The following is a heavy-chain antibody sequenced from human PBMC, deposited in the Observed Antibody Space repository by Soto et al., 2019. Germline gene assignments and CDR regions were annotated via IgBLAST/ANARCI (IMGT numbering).Heavy chain of an antibody. D-gene: IGHD1-26*01. CDR1: GFTFSSYW. CDR2: IKQDGSEK. Sequence: EVQLVESGGGLVQPGGSLRLSCAASGFTFSSYWMSWVRQAPGKGLEWVANIKQDGSEKYYVDSVKGRFTISRDNSKNTLYLQMNSLRAEDTAVYYCARDSGSYTENAFDIWGQGTMVTVSS. V-gene: IGHV3-7*01. CDR3: ARDSGSYTENAFDI. J-gene: IGHJ3*02.